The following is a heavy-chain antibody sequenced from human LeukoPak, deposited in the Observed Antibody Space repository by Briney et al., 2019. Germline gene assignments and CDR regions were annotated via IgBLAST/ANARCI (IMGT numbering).Heavy chain of an antibody. CDR2: ISGSGGST. D-gene: IGHD6-13*01. CDR1: GFTFSSYA. CDR3: AKDLRPFTIAAAGDAFDI. V-gene: IGHV3-23*01. Sequence: PGGFLRLSCAASGFTFSSYAMGWVRQAPGKGLEWVSAISGSGGSTYYADSVKGRSTISRDNSKNTLYLQMNSLRAEDTAVYYCAKDLRPFTIAAAGDAFDIWGQGTMVTVSS. J-gene: IGHJ3*02.